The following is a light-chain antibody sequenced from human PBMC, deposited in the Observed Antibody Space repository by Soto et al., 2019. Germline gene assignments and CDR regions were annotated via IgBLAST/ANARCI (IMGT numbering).Light chain of an antibody. CDR3: KQYYNWPPYT. V-gene: IGKV3-15*01. CDR2: SAS. J-gene: IGKJ2*01. Sequence: EVVMTQSPATLSVSPGDRATLSCRASQSVDTNVVWYQQKPGQPPRLLVHSASIRATGVPARFTGIGSGTDFTLTTSGLQSDDVAIYYCKQYYNWPPYTFGEGTRLQIK. CDR1: QSVDTN.